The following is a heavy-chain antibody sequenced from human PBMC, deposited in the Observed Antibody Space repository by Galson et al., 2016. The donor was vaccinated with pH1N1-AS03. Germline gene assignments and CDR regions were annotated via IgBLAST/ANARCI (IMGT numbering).Heavy chain of an antibody. Sequence: SLRLSCAGSGFTFDAYAMHWVRQAPGKGLEWVSGIDWNSGTIGYTDSVKGRLTISREIPQNSLYLRMDSLRADDTAVYYCAVWGYISGTHGLDVWGQGALVTVSS. V-gene: IGHV3-9*01. CDR2: IDWNSGTI. J-gene: IGHJ6*02. CDR3: AVWGYISGTHGLDV. D-gene: IGHD5-12*01. CDR1: GFTFDAYA.